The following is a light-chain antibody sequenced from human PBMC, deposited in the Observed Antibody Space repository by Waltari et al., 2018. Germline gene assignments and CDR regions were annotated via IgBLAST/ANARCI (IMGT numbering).Light chain of an antibody. CDR3: CSYAGSDIIWV. CDR1: SRDVGNYNL. Sequence: QSALTQPASVSGSPGQSITISCTGTSRDVGNYNLVSWYQQHPGKAPKLMIYEGSKRPSGVSNRFSGSKYGNTASLTIFGLQAEDEADYYCCSYAGSDIIWVFGGGTKLTVL. J-gene: IGLJ3*02. CDR2: EGS. V-gene: IGLV2-23*01.